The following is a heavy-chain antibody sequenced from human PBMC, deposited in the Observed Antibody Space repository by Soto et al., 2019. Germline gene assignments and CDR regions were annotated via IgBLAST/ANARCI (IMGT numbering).Heavy chain of an antibody. CDR2: ISYDGSNK. Sequence: HPGGSLRLSCAASGFTFSSYGMHWVRQAPGKGLEWVAVISYDGSNKYYADSVKGRFTISRDNSKNTLYLQMNSLRAEDTAVYYCAKDPFYYDSSGYPLESLYYYGMDVWGQGTTVTVSS. D-gene: IGHD3-22*01. CDR1: GFTFSSYG. J-gene: IGHJ6*02. V-gene: IGHV3-30*18. CDR3: AKDPFYYDSSGYPLESLYYYGMDV.